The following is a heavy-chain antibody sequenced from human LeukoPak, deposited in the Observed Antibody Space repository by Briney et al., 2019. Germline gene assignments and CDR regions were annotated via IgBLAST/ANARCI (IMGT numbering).Heavy chain of an antibody. CDR3: ARDGGSGWYAY. Sequence: SETLSLTCTVSGGSIKNYYWNWIRQPAGKGLEWIGRIHTSGSTNYNPSLKSRPTVSVDTSKNQFSLRLTSVTAADTAVYYCARDGGSGWYAYWGQGILVTVSS. V-gene: IGHV4-4*07. CDR1: GGSIKNYY. CDR2: IHTSGST. J-gene: IGHJ4*02. D-gene: IGHD6-19*01.